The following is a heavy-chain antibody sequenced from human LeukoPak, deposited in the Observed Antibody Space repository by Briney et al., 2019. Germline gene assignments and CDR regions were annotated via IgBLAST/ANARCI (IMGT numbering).Heavy chain of an antibody. CDR3: ARKSYYDFWSGYPTGAYYYYYMDV. J-gene: IGHJ6*03. D-gene: IGHD3-3*01. Sequence: GGSLRLSCAASGFTFSSYSMNWVRQAPGKGLEWVSSISSSSSYIYYADSVKGRFTISRDNAKNSLYLQMNSLRAEDTAVYYCARKSYYDFWSGYPTGAYYYYYMDVWGKGTTVTVSS. CDR1: GFTFSSYS. V-gene: IGHV3-21*01. CDR2: ISSSSSYI.